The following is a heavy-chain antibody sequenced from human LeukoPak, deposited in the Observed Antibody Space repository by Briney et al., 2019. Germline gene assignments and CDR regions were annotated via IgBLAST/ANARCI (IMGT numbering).Heavy chain of an antibody. Sequence: PAETQTLPCTVSGGSICSTSAFWGWIRQPPGKGLEWIGNYYYCGSTYYNPSLQSRVTISVDTSKNQFSLKLSSVTAPARAVYYCVRRFVVVVATTPHGYLSLWGRGTPVPVSS. V-gene: IGHV4-39*01. J-gene: IGHJ2*01. CDR1: GGSICSTSAF. CDR3: VRRFVVVVATTPHGYLSL. D-gene: IGHD2-15*01. CDR2: YYYCGST.